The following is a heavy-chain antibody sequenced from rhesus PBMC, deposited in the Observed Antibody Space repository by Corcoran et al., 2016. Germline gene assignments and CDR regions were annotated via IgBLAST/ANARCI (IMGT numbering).Heavy chain of an antibody. CDR3: TRDIRGGGY. D-gene: IGHD2-39*02. CDR1: GFPFWNYW. J-gene: IGHJ4*01. Sequence: ELQLVESGGGLVQPGGSLRLSGAASGFPFWNYWMCWVCQARGRGGDWGGFIKKKAGGGATAYAESVKDRFARSRDNSKTTLYRQMGSLKAEDTAVSYCTRDIRGGGYWGQGVLVTVSS. V-gene: IGHV3-16*02. CDR2: IKKKAGGGAT.